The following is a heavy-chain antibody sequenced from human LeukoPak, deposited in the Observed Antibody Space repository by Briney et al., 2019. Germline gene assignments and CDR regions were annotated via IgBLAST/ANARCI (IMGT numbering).Heavy chain of an antibody. CDR2: ISGSGGST. V-gene: IGHV3-23*01. Sequence: PGGSLRLSCTASGFTFGDYGMSWVRQAPGKGLEWVSAISGSGGSTYYADSVKGRFTISRDNSKNTLYLQMNSLRAEDTAVYYCANHLACGSTSCPPFDYWGQGTLVTVSS. J-gene: IGHJ4*02. D-gene: IGHD2-2*01. CDR1: GFTFGDYG. CDR3: ANHLACGSTSCPPFDY.